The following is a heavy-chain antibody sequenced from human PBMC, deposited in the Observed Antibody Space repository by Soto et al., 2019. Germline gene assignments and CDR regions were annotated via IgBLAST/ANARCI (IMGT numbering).Heavy chain of an antibody. CDR1: GYTFSNYG. CDR3: ARLTTLSSLKYRFYYYMDI. D-gene: IGHD4-4*01. J-gene: IGHJ6*03. V-gene: IGHV1-18*01. Sequence: QVQLAQSGPELKKPGASLEVSCRASGYTFSNYGISWVRQVPGQGLEWMAWISVKNGDTNFAQKFQGRLSVTTDTSTSTAYLNLRSLRSDDTAVYYCARLTTLSSLKYRFYYYMDIWGKGTTVTVSS. CDR2: ISVKNGDT.